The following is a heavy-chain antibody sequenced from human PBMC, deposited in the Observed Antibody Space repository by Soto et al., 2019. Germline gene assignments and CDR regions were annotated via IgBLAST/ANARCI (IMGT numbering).Heavy chain of an antibody. J-gene: IGHJ6*02. CDR3: AATGYSSGWTFYYYYGMDV. Sequence: GGSLRLSCAASGFTFSSYAMHWVRQAPGKGLEWVAVISYDGSNKYYADSVKGRFTISRDNSKNTLYLQMNSLRAEDTAVYYCAATGYSSGWTFYYYYGMDVWGQGTTVTVSS. V-gene: IGHV3-30-3*01. CDR1: GFTFSSYA. CDR2: ISYDGSNK. D-gene: IGHD6-19*01.